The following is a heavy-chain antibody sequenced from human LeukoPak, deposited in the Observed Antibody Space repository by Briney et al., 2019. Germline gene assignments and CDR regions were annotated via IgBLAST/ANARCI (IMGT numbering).Heavy chain of an antibody. D-gene: IGHD2-21*01. Sequence: ASVKVSCKASGYTFTSYDINWVRQATGQGLEWMGWMNPNSGNTGYAQKFQGRVTITRNTSISTAYMELSSLRSEDTAVYYCARGRRCADCYYAFDIWAKGQWSPSLQ. CDR2: MNPNSGNT. J-gene: IGHJ3*02. V-gene: IGHV1-8*03. CDR3: ARGRRCADCYYAFDI. CDR1: GYTFTSYD.